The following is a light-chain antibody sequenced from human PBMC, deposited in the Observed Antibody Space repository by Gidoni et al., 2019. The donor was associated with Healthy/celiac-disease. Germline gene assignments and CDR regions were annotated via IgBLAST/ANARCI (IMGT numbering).Light chain of an antibody. Sequence: DIVMTQSPDSLAVSLGERDTINCKSSQSVLYSSNNKNYLSWYQQKPGQPPKLLIYWASTRESGVPDRFSGSGSGTDFTLTISSLQAEDVAVYYCQQYYSTPFTFGPGTKVEIK. CDR1: QSVLYSSNNKNY. CDR3: QQYYSTPFT. V-gene: IGKV4-1*01. J-gene: IGKJ3*01. CDR2: WAS.